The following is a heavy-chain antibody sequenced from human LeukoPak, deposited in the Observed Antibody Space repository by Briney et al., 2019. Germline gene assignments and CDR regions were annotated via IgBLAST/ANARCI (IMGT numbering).Heavy chain of an antibody. CDR1: GGSISSYY. CDR3: ARGGGFGESFDY. V-gene: IGHV4-59*01. J-gene: IGHJ4*02. D-gene: IGHD3-10*01. Sequence: SETLSLTCTVSGGSISSYYWSWIRQPPGKGLEWIGYNYYSGSTNYNPSLKSRVTISVDTSKNQFSLKLSSVTAADTAVYYCARGGGFGESFDYWGQGTLVTVSS. CDR2: NYYSGST.